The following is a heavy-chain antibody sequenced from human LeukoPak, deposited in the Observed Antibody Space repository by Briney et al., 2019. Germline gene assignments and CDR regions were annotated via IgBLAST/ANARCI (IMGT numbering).Heavy chain of an antibody. Sequence: GGSLRLSCAASGYTPPTYSMNWVRQAPGKGLEWVSSISSSSSYIYYADSVKGRFTISRDNAKNSLYLQMNSLRAEDTAVYYCARETVAGNSDYWGQGTLVTVSS. CDR3: ARETVAGNSDY. V-gene: IGHV3-21*01. D-gene: IGHD6-19*01. CDR2: ISSSSSYI. CDR1: GYTPPTYS. J-gene: IGHJ4*02.